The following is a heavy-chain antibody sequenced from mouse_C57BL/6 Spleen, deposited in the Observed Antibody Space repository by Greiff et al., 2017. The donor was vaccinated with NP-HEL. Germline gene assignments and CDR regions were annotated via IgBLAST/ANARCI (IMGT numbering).Heavy chain of an antibody. CDR1: GYTFTSYD. V-gene: IGHV1-85*01. J-gene: IGHJ2*01. D-gene: IGHD1-1*01. Sequence: QAQLQQSGPELVKPGASVKLSCKASGYTFTSYDINWVKQRPGQGLEWIGWIYPRDGSTKYNEKFKGKATLTVDTSSSTAYMELHSLTSEDSAVYFCARHYYYGSKSHFDYWGQGTTLTVSS. CDR3: ARHYYYGSKSHFDY. CDR2: IYPRDGST.